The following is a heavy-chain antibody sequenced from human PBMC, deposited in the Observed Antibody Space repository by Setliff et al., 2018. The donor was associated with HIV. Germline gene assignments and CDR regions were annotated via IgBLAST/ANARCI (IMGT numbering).Heavy chain of an antibody. CDR3: ARALKGSSSGVFDS. CDR1: GYPFTGYF. D-gene: IGHD3-10*01. Sequence: VKVSCKASGYPFTGYFIHWMRQAPGQGLEWIGRIDPNSGGTNSALKFEGRVAVSRDTSISTAYMELSKLRSDDTAIYFCARALKGSSSGVFDSWGQGTLVTVSS. CDR2: IDPNSGGT. J-gene: IGHJ4*02. V-gene: IGHV1-2*06.